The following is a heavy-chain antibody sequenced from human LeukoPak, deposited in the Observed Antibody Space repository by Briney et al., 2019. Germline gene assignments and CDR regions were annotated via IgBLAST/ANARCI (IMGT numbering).Heavy chain of an antibody. D-gene: IGHD6-19*01. CDR1: GFTFSSYW. CDR3: AREITYSLSSGWYGGYFDC. V-gene: IGHV3-7*01. Sequence: GGSLRLSCAASGFTFSSYWMSWVRQAPGKGLEWVANIKQDGSEKYYVDSVRGRFTISRDNAKNSLYLQMNSLRAEDTAVYYCAREITYSLSSGWYGGYFDCWGQGTLVTVSS. J-gene: IGHJ4*02. CDR2: IKQDGSEK.